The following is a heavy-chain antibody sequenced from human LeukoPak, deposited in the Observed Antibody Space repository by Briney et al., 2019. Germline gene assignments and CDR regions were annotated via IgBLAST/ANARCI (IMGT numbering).Heavy chain of an antibody. CDR1: GFTFDDYA. CDR3: AINGGGDSGYGNFDY. D-gene: IGHD5-12*01. Sequence: GGSLRLSCVVSGFTFDDYAMHWVRQVPGKGLEWVSGINWNSDSIGYADSVKGRFTTSRDNAKNSLYLQMNSLRAEDTAFYYCAINGGGDSGYGNFDYWGQGTLVTVSS. V-gene: IGHV3-9*01. CDR2: INWNSDSI. J-gene: IGHJ4*02.